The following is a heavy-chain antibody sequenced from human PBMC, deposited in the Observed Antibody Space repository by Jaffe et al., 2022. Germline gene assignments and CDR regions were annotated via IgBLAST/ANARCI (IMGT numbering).Heavy chain of an antibody. Sequence: EVQLVESGGGLVQPGGSLRLSCAASGFTFSNYWMSWVRQAPGKGLEWVANIKKDGSEKYHVDSVKGRFTISRDNAKNSLYLQMNSLRAEDTAVYYCATNGGGRFDPWGQGTPVTVSS. CDR2: IKKDGSEK. J-gene: IGHJ5*02. CDR1: GFTFSNYW. CDR3: ATNGGGRFDP. D-gene: IGHD3-16*01. V-gene: IGHV3-7*01.